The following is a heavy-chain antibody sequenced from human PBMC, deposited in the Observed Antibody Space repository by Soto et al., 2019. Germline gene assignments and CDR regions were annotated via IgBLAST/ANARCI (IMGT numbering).Heavy chain of an antibody. CDR1: GFTVSSRY. J-gene: IGHJ6*02. V-gene: IGHV3-48*01. CDR3: ARVAIFGVVATYGMDV. Sequence: PGGSLRLSCAASGFTVSSRYMSWVRQAPGKGLEWVSYISTSSSTIYYADSVKGRFTISRDNSKNTLYLQMNSLRAEDTAVYYCARVAIFGVVATYGMDVWGPGTTVTVSS. CDR2: ISTSSSTI. D-gene: IGHD3-3*01.